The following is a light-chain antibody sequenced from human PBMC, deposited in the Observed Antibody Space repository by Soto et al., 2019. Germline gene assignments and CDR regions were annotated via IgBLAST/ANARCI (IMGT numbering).Light chain of an antibody. CDR3: SSYTSSSTRV. J-gene: IGLJ3*02. V-gene: IGLV2-14*01. CDR2: EVG. CDR1: SSDVGGYNY. Sequence: QSALTQPASVSGSPGQSITISCTGTSSDVGGYNYVSWYQQHPGKAPKLMIYEVGNRPSGVSNRFSGSKSGNTASLTISGFQAEDEADYYCSSYTSSSTRVLGGGTKLTVL.